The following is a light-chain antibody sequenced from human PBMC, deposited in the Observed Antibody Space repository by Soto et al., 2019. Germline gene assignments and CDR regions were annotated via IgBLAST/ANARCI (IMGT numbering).Light chain of an antibody. CDR1: QSVSSN. CDR2: GAS. V-gene: IGKV3-15*01. Sequence: ETVLTQSPATLSVSPGERATLSCRASQSVSSNLAWYQQKPGQAPRLLIYGASTRATGIPARFSGSGSGTEFTLTISSLQSEDFAVYYCQQYNNWNTFGQGTKLEIK. J-gene: IGKJ2*01. CDR3: QQYNNWNT.